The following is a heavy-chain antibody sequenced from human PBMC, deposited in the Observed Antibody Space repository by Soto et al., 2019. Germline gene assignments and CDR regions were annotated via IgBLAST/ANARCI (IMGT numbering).Heavy chain of an antibody. V-gene: IGHV1-2*02. Sequence: ASVKVSFKASGYTFTGYYMHWVRQAPGQGLEWMGWINPNSGGTNYAQKFQGRVTMTRDTSISTAYMELSRLRSDDTAVYYCARDRVYDFWSGYYRFWGQGTLVTVS. D-gene: IGHD3-3*01. CDR3: ARDRVYDFWSGYYRF. CDR1: GYTFTGYY. CDR2: INPNSGGT. J-gene: IGHJ4*02.